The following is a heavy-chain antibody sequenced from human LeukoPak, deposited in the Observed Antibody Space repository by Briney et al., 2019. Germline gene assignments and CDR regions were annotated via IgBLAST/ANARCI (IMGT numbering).Heavy chain of an antibody. Sequence: SETLSLTCAVYGGSFSGYYWSWIRQPPGKGLEWVGEINHSGSTNYNPSLKRRVTISVDTSKNQFSLKLSSVTAEDTAVYYCARDGFDYYDSSGYYRYYGMDVWGQGTTVTVSS. D-gene: IGHD3-22*01. V-gene: IGHV4-34*01. CDR1: GGSFSGYY. J-gene: IGHJ6*02. CDR3: ARDGFDYYDSSGYYRYYGMDV. CDR2: INHSGST.